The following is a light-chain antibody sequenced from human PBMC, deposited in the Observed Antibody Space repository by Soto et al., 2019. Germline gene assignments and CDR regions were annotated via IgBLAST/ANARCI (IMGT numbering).Light chain of an antibody. V-gene: IGKV3-20*01. J-gene: IGKJ4*01. CDR2: GAS. CDR3: QQYGSSPRVT. CDR1: QSVSSSY. Sequence: EIVLTQSPGTLSLSPGERATLSCRASQSVSSSYLDWYQQKPGQAPRLLIYGASSRATAIPDRFSGSGSGTDFTLTISRLEPEDFAVYYCQQYGSSPRVTFGGGTKVEIK.